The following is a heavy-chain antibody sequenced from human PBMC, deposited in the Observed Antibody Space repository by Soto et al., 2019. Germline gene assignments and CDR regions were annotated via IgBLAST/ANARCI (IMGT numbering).Heavy chain of an antibody. CDR2: INRDGTNC. J-gene: IGHJ4*02. CDR1: GFTFGDYY. V-gene: IGHV3-11*01. CDR3: AGDHAMATMTFDS. Sequence: GGSLRLSCAASGFTFGDYYMAWIRQPPGKGPKWISFINRDGTNCFYEESVKGLCTISRDNASNSLFLQMTSLTPEDTAVYYCAGDHAMATMTFDSWGPGSLVTVSS. D-gene: IGHD5-12*01.